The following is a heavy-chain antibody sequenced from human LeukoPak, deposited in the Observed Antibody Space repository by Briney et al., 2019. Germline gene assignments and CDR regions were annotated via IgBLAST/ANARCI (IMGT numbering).Heavy chain of an antibody. J-gene: IGHJ3*02. Sequence: GESLRLSCAASGFTLSNYWMNWVRQAPGKGLEWVATIKQDGSEKYYVDSVKGRFTISRDNGKNSLYLQMNSLRAEDTAVYYCAKPLEWLRLVGDAFDIWGQGTMVTVSS. CDR3: AKPLEWLRLVGDAFDI. V-gene: IGHV3-7*01. CDR2: IKQDGSEK. D-gene: IGHD5-12*01. CDR1: GFTLSNYW.